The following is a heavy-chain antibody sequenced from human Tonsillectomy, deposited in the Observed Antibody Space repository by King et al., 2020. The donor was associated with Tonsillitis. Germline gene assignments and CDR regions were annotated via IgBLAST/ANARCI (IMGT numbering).Heavy chain of an antibody. J-gene: IGHJ4*02. CDR1: GGSISNRNYF. CDR2: VYYSGST. CDR3: ARTNPPRCYDILTGYQYYFDY. D-gene: IGHD3-9*01. V-gene: IGHV4-39*07. Sequence: QLQESGPGLVKPSETLSLTCSVSGGSISNRNYFWGWIRQPPGKGLEWIGSVYYSGSTYYNPSLKSRVTISEDTSKNQFSLKLSSVTAADTAVYSCARTNPPRCYDILTGYQYYFDYWGQGTLVTVSS.